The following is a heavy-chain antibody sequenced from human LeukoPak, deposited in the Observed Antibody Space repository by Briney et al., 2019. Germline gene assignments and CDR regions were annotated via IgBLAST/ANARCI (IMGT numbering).Heavy chain of an antibody. V-gene: IGHV1-2*02. J-gene: IGHJ4*02. D-gene: IGHD5-12*01. CDR2: LNPNSGGT. CDR1: GYTFTGYY. Sequence: ASVKVSCKASGYTFTGYYMHWVRQAPGQGLEWMGWLNPNSGGTNYAQKLQGRVTMTRDTSISTAYMELNRLRSDDTAVYYCATSGYSDSGYFNCWGQGTLVTVSS. CDR3: ATSGYSDSGYFNC.